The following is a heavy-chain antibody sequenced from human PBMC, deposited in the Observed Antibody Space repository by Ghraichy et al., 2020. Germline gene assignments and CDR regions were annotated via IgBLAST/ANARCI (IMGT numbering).Heavy chain of an antibody. CDR1: GFTFSSAW. CDR2: IKSKTDGGTT. D-gene: IGHD2-2*01. Sequence: GGSLRLSCAASGFTFSSAWMNWVRQAPGKGLEWVGHIKSKTDGGTTDYAAPVKGRFTISRDDPRNTLYLQMNSLTTEDTAVYYCTTQYCTSASCFYYFDYWGQGTLVTVSS. CDR3: TTQYCTSASCFYYFDY. J-gene: IGHJ4*02. V-gene: IGHV3-15*01.